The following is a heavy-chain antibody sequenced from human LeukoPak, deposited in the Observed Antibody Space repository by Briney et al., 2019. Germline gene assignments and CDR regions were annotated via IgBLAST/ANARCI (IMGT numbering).Heavy chain of an antibody. V-gene: IGHV4-38-2*02. D-gene: IGHD1-14*01. CDR2: IYHSGST. CDR1: GYSISSGYY. J-gene: IGHJ4*02. CDR3: ARLGPLTGGRY. Sequence: SETLSLTCTVSGYSISSGYYWGWIRQPPGKGLEWIGSIYHSGSTYYNPSLKSRVTISVDTSKNQFSLKLSSVTAADTAVYYCARLGPLTGGRYWGQGTLVTISS.